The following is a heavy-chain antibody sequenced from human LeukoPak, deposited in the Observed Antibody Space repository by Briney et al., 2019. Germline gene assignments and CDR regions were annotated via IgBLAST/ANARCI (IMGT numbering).Heavy chain of an antibody. V-gene: IGHV1-2*02. D-gene: IGHD5-18*01. J-gene: IGHJ4*02. Sequence: ASVKVSCKASGYTFTGYYIHWVRQAPGQGLEWMGWINPNSGGTNYAQKFQGRVTMTRDTSISTAYMELSRLRSDDTAVYYCARGDSYGPPFDYWGQGTLVTVSS. CDR3: ARGDSYGPPFDY. CDR2: INPNSGGT. CDR1: GYTFTGYY.